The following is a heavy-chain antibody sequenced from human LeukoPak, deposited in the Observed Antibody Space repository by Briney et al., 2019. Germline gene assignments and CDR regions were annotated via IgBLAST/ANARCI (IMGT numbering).Heavy chain of an antibody. V-gene: IGHV4-34*01. Sequence: PSETLSLTCAVYSESFIGYYWSWIRQPPGKGLEWIGEINHSGSTNYNPSLKSRVTISVDTSKNQFSLKRSSVTAADTAVYYCAIIDYGDYGYAFDIWGQGTMVTVSS. CDR3: AIIDYGDYGYAFDI. CDR1: SESFIGYY. J-gene: IGHJ3*02. CDR2: INHSGST. D-gene: IGHD4-17*01.